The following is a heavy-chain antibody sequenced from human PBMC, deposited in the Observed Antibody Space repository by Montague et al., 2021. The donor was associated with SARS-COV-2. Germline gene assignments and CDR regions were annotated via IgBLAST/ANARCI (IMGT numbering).Heavy chain of an antibody. CDR3: ARDPSRQPLLYPIGDSYYGMDI. CDR2: SFQRGNT. V-gene: IGHV4-28*03. CDR1: RHSVGGKRR. D-gene: IGHD2-2*02. Sequence: SETLSLTCAGDRHSVGGKRRHRAGDRTAAVQGLHKLGCSFQRGNTNYNPSLESRVTISVDTSRNQFSLKLSSVTAADTAVYYCARDPSRQPLLYPIGDSYYGMDIWGQGTTVTVS. J-gene: IGHJ6*02.